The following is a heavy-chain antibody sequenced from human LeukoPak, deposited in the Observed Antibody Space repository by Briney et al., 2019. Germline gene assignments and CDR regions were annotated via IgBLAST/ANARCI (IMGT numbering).Heavy chain of an antibody. J-gene: IGHJ4*02. CDR2: ISYDGSNK. Sequence: GRSLRLSCAASGFTFSSYAMHWVRQAPGKGLEWVAVISYDGSNKYYADSVKGRFTISRDNSKNTLYLQMNSLRAEDTAVYYCAREAHYWGQGTLVTVSS. CDR1: GFTFSSYA. CDR3: AREAHY. V-gene: IGHV3-30-3*01.